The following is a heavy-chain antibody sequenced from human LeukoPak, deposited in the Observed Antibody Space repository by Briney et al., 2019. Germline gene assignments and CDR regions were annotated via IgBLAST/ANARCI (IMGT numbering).Heavy chain of an antibody. CDR2: IRSKAYGGTT. CDR1: GFTFGDYA. V-gene: IGHV3-49*04. D-gene: IGHD4-17*01. J-gene: IGHJ5*02. CDR3: TRATTVTTGFDP. Sequence: PGGSLRLSCTTSGFTFGDYAMTWVRQAPGKGLEWVGFIRSKAYGGTTECAASVKGRFTISRDDSKSIAYLQMNSLKTEDTAVYYCTRATTVTTGFDPWGQGTLVTVSS.